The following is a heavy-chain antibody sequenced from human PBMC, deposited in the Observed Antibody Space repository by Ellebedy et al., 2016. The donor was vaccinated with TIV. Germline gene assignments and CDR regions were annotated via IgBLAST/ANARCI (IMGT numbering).Heavy chain of an antibody. Sequence: MPSETLSLTCTVYGGSFSGYYWSWIRQPPGKGLEWIGEINHSGSTNYNPSLQSRVTISVDTSKNQFSLKLSSVTAADTTVYYCARVNKGYDIWGQGTMVTVSS. CDR1: GGSFSGYY. CDR2: INHSGST. J-gene: IGHJ3*02. D-gene: IGHD1/OR15-1a*01. V-gene: IGHV4-34*01. CDR3: ARVNKGYDI.